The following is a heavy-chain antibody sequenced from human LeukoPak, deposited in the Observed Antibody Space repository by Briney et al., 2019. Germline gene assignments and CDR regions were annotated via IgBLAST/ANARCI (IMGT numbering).Heavy chain of an antibody. CDR1: GGSISSGSYY. CDR3: ARAPIVVVPAAIEPYYFDY. V-gene: IGHV4-61*02. D-gene: IGHD2-2*01. CDR2: IYTSGST. Sequence: PSETLSLTCTVSGGSISSGSYYWSWIRQPAGKGLEWIGRIYTSGSTNYNPSLKSRVTISVDTSKNQFSLKLSSVTAADTAVYYCARAPIVVVPAAIEPYYFDYWGQGTLVTVSS. J-gene: IGHJ4*02.